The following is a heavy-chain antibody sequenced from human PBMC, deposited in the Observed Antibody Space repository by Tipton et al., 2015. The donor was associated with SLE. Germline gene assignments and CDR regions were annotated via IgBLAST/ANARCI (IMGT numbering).Heavy chain of an antibody. CDR2: IYTSGST. V-gene: IGHV4-4*08. CDR1: GGSISSYY. J-gene: IGHJ4*02. Sequence: TLSLTCTVSGGSISSYYWSWIRQPPGKGLEWIGYIYTSGSTNYNPSLKSRVTISVDTSKNQFSLKLSSVTAADTAIYYCARVRVAATIAHYFDYWGPGTRVTVSS. D-gene: IGHD6-13*01. CDR3: ARVRVAATIAHYFDY.